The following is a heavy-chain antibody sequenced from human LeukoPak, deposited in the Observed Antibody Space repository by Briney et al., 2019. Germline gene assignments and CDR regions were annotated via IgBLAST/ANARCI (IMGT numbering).Heavy chain of an antibody. Sequence: ASVNVSCKTSGYTFNTFGLSWVRQAPGQGLEWMGWISAYNFNVKYAQKFQGRVTMTADTSTNTAYMELRSLRSDDTAVYHCAREEQFYYMDVWGKGTTVTVSS. J-gene: IGHJ6*03. CDR3: AREEQFYYMDV. CDR2: ISAYNFNV. CDR1: GYTFNTFG. D-gene: IGHD1/OR15-1a*01. V-gene: IGHV1-18*01.